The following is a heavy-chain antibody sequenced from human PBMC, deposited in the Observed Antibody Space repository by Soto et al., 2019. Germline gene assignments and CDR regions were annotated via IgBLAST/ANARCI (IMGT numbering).Heavy chain of an antibody. CDR2: IIPMFGAA. Sequence: QVHLVQSGAEVKKPGPSVKVSCTASGGTFGSYTVTWVRQAPGQGLEWMGEIIPMFGAASYAQKFQGRVTLTADKSTTTAHMELSSLSSDDTAVYFCARQRAMPPHFYSGMDVWGQGTTVTVSS. CDR1: GGTFGSYT. CDR3: ARQRAMPPHFYSGMDV. V-gene: IGHV1-69*06. J-gene: IGHJ6*02. D-gene: IGHD2-2*01.